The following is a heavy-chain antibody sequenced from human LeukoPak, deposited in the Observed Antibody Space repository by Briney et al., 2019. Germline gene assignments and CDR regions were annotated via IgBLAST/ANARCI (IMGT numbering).Heavy chain of an antibody. V-gene: IGHV4-59*01. CDR3: ARAPGVDYDFWSGHYGESDYYYYYMDV. CDR2: IYYSGST. J-gene: IGHJ6*03. CDR1: GGSISSYY. D-gene: IGHD3-3*01. Sequence: KPSETLSLTCTVSGGSISSYYLSWIRQPPGKGLEWIGYIYYSGSTNYNPSLKSRVTISVDTSKNQFSLKLSSVTAADTAVYYCARAPGVDYDFWSGHYGESDYYYYYMDVWDKETTVTVSS.